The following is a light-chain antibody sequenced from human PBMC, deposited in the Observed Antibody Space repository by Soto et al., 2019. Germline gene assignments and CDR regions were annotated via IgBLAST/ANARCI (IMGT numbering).Light chain of an antibody. Sequence: EIVVTQSPATLSVSPGERVTLSCRASQSVSSSLAWYQQRPGQAPRLLIYDTSTRAAGIAARFSGSGSGTESTLTISSRQSGDSAVYCCQQYVHWPPGAFGQGTTVVIQ. CDR2: DTS. CDR1: QSVSSS. CDR3: QQYVHWPPGA. V-gene: IGKV3-15*01. J-gene: IGKJ1*01.